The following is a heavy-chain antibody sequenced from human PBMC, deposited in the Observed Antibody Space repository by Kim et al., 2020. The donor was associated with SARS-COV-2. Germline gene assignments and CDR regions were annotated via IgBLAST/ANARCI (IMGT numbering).Heavy chain of an antibody. CDR2: ISDHGGDA. D-gene: IGHD3-10*01. J-gene: IGHJ3*02. Sequence: GGSLRLSCAASGFTFNNYAMNWGRQAPGKGLEWVSSISDHGGDAYYADSVKGRFTVSRDNSKNILYLQMDSLRPEDTALYYCARDWARGHDAFDIWGQGTMVTVSS. CDR1: GFTFNNYA. V-gene: IGHV3-23*01. CDR3: ARDWARGHDAFDI.